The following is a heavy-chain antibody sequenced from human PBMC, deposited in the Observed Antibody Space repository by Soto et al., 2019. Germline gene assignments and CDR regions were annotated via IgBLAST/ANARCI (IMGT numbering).Heavy chain of an antibody. CDR1: GFTFSSYW. J-gene: IGHJ6*02. CDR2: INSDGSST. V-gene: IGHV3-74*01. D-gene: IGHD3-10*01. Sequence: GGSLRLSCAASGFTFSSYWMHWVRQAPGRGLVWVSRINSDGSSTSYADSVKGRFTISRDNAKNTLYLQMNSLRAEDTAVYYCARDRITMVRGVTHYYGMDVWGQGTTVTVSS. CDR3: ARDRITMVRGVTHYYGMDV.